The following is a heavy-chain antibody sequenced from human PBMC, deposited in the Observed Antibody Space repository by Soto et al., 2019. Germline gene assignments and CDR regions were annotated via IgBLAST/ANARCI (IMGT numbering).Heavy chain of an antibody. V-gene: IGHV4-30-4*08. CDR2: MYYGGNT. CDR1: DGSISSGDYY. CDR3: ASAALAADYFGH. D-gene: IGHD6-19*01. J-gene: IGHJ4*02. Sequence: NPSETLSLTCTVSDGSISSGDYYWSWIRQPPGKGLEWIAYMYYGGNTYYNPSRKSRITISIDTSKNQVSLRVNSVTAADTAVYYCASAALAADYFGHWGQGILVTVSS.